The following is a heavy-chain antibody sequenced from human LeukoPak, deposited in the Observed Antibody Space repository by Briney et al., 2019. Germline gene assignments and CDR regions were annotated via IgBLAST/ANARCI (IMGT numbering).Heavy chain of an antibody. D-gene: IGHD5-18*01. Sequence: GGSLRLSCAASGFTFSSFAMTWVRQAPGKGLEWVSVVSYRSGSGTFYADSVKGRFTISRDNSKNTLYLQMNSLRAEDTAVYYCAKSAGLRDTAMVEWGQGTLVTVSS. CDR2: VSYRSGSGT. V-gene: IGHV3-23*05. CDR1: GFTFSSFA. J-gene: IGHJ4*02. CDR3: AKSAGLRDTAMVE.